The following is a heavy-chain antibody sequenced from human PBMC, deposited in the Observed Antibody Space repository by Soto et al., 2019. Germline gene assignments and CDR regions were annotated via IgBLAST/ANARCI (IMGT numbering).Heavy chain of an antibody. CDR2: ISSSSSTI. CDR3: ARPRGYSYVLPDY. J-gene: IGHJ4*01. Sequence: EVPLVESGGGLVQPGGSLRLSCAASGFSFSSYNMNWVRQAPGKGLEWVSYISSSSSTIYYADSVKGRFTISRDNAKTSLYLQMNSLRDEDTAVYYCARPRGYSYVLPDYWGHGTLVTVSS. D-gene: IGHD5-18*01. V-gene: IGHV3-48*02. CDR1: GFSFSSYN.